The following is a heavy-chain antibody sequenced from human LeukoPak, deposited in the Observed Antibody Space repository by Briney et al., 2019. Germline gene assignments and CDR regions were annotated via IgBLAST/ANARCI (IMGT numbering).Heavy chain of an antibody. CDR2: ISYDGSNK. CDR1: GFTFSSYG. J-gene: IGHJ4*02. D-gene: IGHD3-3*01. CDR3: AKSTFDDFWSGALDY. V-gene: IGHV3-30*18. Sequence: PGRSLRLSCAASGFTFSSYGMHWVRQAPGKGLEWVAVISYDGSNKYYADPVKGRLTISRDNSKNTLYLQMNSLRAEDTAVYYCAKSTFDDFWSGALDYWGQGTLVTVSS.